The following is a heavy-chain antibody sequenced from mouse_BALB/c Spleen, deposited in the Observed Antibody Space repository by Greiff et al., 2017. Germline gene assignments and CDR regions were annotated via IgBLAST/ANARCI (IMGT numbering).Heavy chain of an antibody. D-gene: IGHD5-5*01. CDR1: GYSITSDYA. CDR2: ISYSGST. V-gene: IGHV3-2*02. Sequence: DVQLVESGPGLVKPSQSLSLTCTVTGYSITSDYAWNWIRQFPGNKLEWMGYISYSGSTSYNPSLKSRISITRDTSKNQFFLQLNSVTTEDTATYYCARGLPRFDYWGQGTTLTVSS. J-gene: IGHJ2*01. CDR3: ARGLPRFDY.